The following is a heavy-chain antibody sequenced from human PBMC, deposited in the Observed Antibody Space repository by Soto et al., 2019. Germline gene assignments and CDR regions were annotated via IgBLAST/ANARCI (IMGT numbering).Heavy chain of an antibody. Sequence: QVQLQESSQGLVKPSETLSLTCTVSGDSITSYYWSWFRQPPGEGLEWIGYIFYSGSTNYNPSLKSRVTLSADTSKNQISLKLSSVTAADTAVYYCAREPDIGNGGWFDPWGQGTLVTVSS. V-gene: IGHV4-59*01. J-gene: IGHJ5*02. CDR3: AREPDIGNGGWFDP. CDR1: GDSITSYY. CDR2: IFYSGST. D-gene: IGHD2-15*01.